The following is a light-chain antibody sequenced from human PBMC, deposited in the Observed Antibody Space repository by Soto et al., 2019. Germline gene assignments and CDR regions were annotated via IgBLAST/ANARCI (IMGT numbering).Light chain of an antibody. CDR2: YGS. CDR3: QQTLSVPRT. CDR1: AGYSSL. J-gene: IGKJ1*01. V-gene: IGKV1-13*02. Sequence: IRVSQCPSSMCGSXGDRVTIICRASAGYSSLLAGYQQTPGTAPRLXXYYGSTLQSGGPTRFSGSGSETDFTLTITGLQPEDSATYYGQQTLSVPRTFGLGTKVDIK.